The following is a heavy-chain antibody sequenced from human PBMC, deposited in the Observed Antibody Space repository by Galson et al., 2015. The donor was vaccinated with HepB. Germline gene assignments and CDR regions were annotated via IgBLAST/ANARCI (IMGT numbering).Heavy chain of an antibody. Sequence: LSLTCSVSGGSISTYYWSWIRQSPGKGLEWIGIFYDRGSTRINPSLSSRVTLSADTSKNQLSLSLKSLTAADTAVYYCARIKGGSAGGMDVWGEGTTVTVSS. CDR3: ARIKGGSAGGMDV. D-gene: IGHD3-10*01. CDR2: FYDRGST. V-gene: IGHV4-59*01. CDR1: GGSISTYY. J-gene: IGHJ6*03.